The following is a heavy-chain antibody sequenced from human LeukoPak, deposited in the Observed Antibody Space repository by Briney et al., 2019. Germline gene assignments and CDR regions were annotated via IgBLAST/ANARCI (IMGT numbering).Heavy chain of an antibody. J-gene: IGHJ4*02. CDR1: GFTFSDYY. CDR3: AKDFSWAFDY. V-gene: IGHV3-30*02. CDR2: IQYDGGNQ. Sequence: PGGSLRLSCAASGFTFSDYYMSWIRQAPGKGLEWMTVIQYDGGNQYYADSVKGRFTISRDNSKNTLYLQMNSLTAEDTAVYYCAKDFSWAFDYWGQGTLVTVSS. D-gene: IGHD2/OR15-2a*01.